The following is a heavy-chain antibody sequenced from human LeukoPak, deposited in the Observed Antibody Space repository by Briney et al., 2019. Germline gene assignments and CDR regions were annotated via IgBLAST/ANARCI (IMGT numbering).Heavy chain of an antibody. CDR1: GYIFTSYY. Sequence: ASVKVSCKASGYIFTSYYMHWVRQAPGQGLEWMGIINPSGGSTSYAQKFQGRVTMTRDTSTSTVYMELGSLRSEDTAVYYCARELYDSSGYQARSFDHWGQGTLVTVSS. CDR2: INPSGGST. V-gene: IGHV1-46*01. D-gene: IGHD3-22*01. CDR3: ARELYDSSGYQARSFDH. J-gene: IGHJ4*02.